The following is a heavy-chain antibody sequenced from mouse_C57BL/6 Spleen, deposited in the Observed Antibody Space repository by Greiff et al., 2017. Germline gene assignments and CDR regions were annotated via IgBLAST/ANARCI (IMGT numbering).Heavy chain of an antibody. CDR1: GYAFSSSW. D-gene: IGHD1-3*01. Sequence: QVQLQQSGPELVKPGASVKISCKASGYAFSSSWMNWVKQRPGRGLEGIGRIYPGDGDTNYNGKFKGKATLTADKSSSTAYMQLSSLTSEDSAVYFCARAELGAMDYWGQGTSVTVSS. CDR2: IYPGDGDT. CDR3: ARAELGAMDY. J-gene: IGHJ4*01. V-gene: IGHV1-82*01.